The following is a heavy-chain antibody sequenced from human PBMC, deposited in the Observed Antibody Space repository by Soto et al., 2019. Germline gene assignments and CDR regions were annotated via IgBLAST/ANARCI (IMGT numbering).Heavy chain of an antibody. CDR3: SGENVGTTGIDF. D-gene: IGHD1-26*01. J-gene: IGHJ4*02. V-gene: IGHV1-8*01. CDR1: GYTFTGYD. CDR2: MNPNSGNT. Sequence: QAQLVQSGAEVKKPGASVKVSCKASGYTFTGYDINWVRQATGQGLEWMGWMNPNSGNTGYAQNFQGRVTMTRDNSITTAYMELTSLREADSAVYYWSGENVGTTGIDFWGQGTLVTVSS.